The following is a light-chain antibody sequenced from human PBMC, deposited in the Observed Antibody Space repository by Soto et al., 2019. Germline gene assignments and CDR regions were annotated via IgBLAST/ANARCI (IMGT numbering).Light chain of an antibody. J-gene: IGKJ5*01. V-gene: IGKV3D-15*01. CDR3: QQYEKWPPSIT. Sequence: EIVLTQSPATLSSFPGDRVTLSCRASQYINTRLAWYQHRPGQAPSLLIYQTSIRAAGIPARFSASGSGTDFTLPISSLQFEDFAVYYCQQYEKWPPSITFGQGTRLEIK. CDR1: QYINTR. CDR2: QTS.